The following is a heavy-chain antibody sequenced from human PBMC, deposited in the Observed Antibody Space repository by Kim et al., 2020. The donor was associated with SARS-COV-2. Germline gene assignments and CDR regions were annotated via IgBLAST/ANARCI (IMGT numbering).Heavy chain of an antibody. CDR2: IYYSGST. CDR3: ARLGVVVPAATTKKYYFDY. J-gene: IGHJ4*02. D-gene: IGHD2-2*01. V-gene: IGHV4-39*01. CDR1: GGSISSSSYY. Sequence: SETLSLTCTVSGGSISSSSYYWGWIRQPPGKGLEWIGSIYYSGSTYYNPSLKSRVTISVDTSKNQFSLKLSSVTAADTAVYYCARLGVVVPAATTKKYYFDYWGQGTLVTVSS.